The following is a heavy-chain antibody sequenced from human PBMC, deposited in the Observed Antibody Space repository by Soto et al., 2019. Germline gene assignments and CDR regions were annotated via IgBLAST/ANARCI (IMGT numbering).Heavy chain of an antibody. CDR3: ARESGPDSYGYGEYYYYYYGMDV. Sequence: GSLRLSCAASGFTFSSYGMHWVRQAPGKGLEWVAVIWYDGSNKYYADSVKGRFTISRDNSKNTLYLQMNSLRAEDTAVYYCARESGPDSYGYGEYYYYYYGMDVWGQGTTVTVSS. J-gene: IGHJ6*02. CDR1: GFTFSSYG. CDR2: IWYDGSNK. V-gene: IGHV3-33*01. D-gene: IGHD5-18*01.